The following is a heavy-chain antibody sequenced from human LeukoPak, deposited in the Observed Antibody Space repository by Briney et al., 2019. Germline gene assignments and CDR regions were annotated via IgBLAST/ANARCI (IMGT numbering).Heavy chain of an antibody. CDR3: TTDRGQWLVQIDY. J-gene: IGHJ4*02. Sequence: GGSLRLSCAASGFTFSNAWMSWVRQAPGKGLEWVGRIKSKTDGGTTDYAAPVKGRFTISRDDSKNTLYLQMNSLKTEDTAVYYCTTDRGQWLVQIDYWGQGTLVTVSS. D-gene: IGHD6-19*01. V-gene: IGHV3-15*01. CDR1: GFTFSNAW. CDR2: IKSKTDGGTT.